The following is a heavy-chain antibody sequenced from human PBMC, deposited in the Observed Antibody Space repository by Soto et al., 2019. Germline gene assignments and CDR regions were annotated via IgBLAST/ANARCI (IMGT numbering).Heavy chain of an antibody. Sequence: GGSLRLSCVASGFTFSSYAMSWVRQAPGKGLGWVSSLSATGGSTYYADSVKGRFSISRDNSKNTLHLQMNSLRVEDTAVYYCARDQEYYVSSGYYPVDAFNIWGQGTMVTVSS. CDR1: GFTFSSYA. D-gene: IGHD3-22*01. CDR2: LSATGGST. CDR3: ARDQEYYVSSGYYPVDAFNI. V-gene: IGHV3-23*01. J-gene: IGHJ3*02.